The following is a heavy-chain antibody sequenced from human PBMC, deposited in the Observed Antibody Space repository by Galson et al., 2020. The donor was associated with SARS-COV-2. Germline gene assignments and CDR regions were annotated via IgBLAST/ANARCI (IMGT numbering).Heavy chain of an antibody. CDR2: NNNRGST. CDR1: GASISSGNY. CDR3: AREVGAIVGGVKFDD. V-gene: IGHV4-38-2*02. Sequence: SETLSLTCAVSGASISSGNYWGWSRQPPGKGLVWIGSNNNRGSTYSNPSSTSRTTRTVDTAKNQSSLKLSTVTAADPAVYYCAREVGAIVGGVKFDDWGQGTLVTVSS. J-gene: IGHJ4*02. D-gene: IGHD3-3*02.